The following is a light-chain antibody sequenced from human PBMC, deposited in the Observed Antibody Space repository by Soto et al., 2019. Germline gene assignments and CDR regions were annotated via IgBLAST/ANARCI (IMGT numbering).Light chain of an antibody. V-gene: IGLV2-14*01. CDR1: SSDVGGYDY. J-gene: IGLJ2*01. Sequence: QSVLTQPASVSGSPGQSITISCTGTSSDVGGYDYVSWYQQHPGKAPKLMIYEVSNRPSGVSSRFSGSKSGNTASLTISGLQAEDEADYYGTSYTSSNPVLFGGGPKFTVL. CDR3: TSYTSSNPVL. CDR2: EVS.